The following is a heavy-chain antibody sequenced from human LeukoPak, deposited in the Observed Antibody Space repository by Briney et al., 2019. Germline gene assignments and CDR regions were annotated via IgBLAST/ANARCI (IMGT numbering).Heavy chain of an antibody. D-gene: IGHD5-24*01. J-gene: IGHJ4*02. CDR3: ARHRSGWLQSSFDY. V-gene: IGHV4-38-2*02. CDR1: GYSISSGYY. CDR2: IYHSGRT. Sequence: SETLSLTCTVSGYSISSGYYWGWIRQPPGKGLEWIGSIYHSGRTFYNPSLKSRVTISVDTSKNQFSLKLTSVTAADTAVYYCARHRSGWLQSSFDYWGQGTLVTVSS.